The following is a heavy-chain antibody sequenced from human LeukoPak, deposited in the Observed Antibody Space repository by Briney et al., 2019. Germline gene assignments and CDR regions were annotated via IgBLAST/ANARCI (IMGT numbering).Heavy chain of an antibody. D-gene: IGHD3-16*02. V-gene: IGHV4-34*01. CDR2: INHSGST. Sequence: SETLSLTCAVYGGSFSGYYWSWIRQPPGKGLEWIGEINHSGSTNCNPSLKSRVTISVDTSKNQFSLKLSSVTAADTAVYYCARGYDYVWGSYRPRGVDDAFDIWGQGTMVTVSS. CDR3: ARGYDYVWGSYRPRGVDDAFDI. J-gene: IGHJ3*02. CDR1: GGSFSGYY.